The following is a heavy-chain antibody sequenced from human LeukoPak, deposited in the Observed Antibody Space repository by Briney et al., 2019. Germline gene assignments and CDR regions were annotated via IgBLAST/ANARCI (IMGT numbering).Heavy chain of an antibody. CDR2: ISSSGSTI. CDR3: ARRSGIAVAGAFDY. CDR1: GFTFSSYE. J-gene: IGHJ4*02. V-gene: IGHV3-48*03. D-gene: IGHD6-19*01. Sequence: GGSLRLSCAASGFTFSSYEMNWVRQAPGKGLEWVSYISSSGSTIYYADSVKGRFTISRDNAKKSLYLQMNSLRAEDTAVYYCARRSGIAVAGAFDYWGQGTLVTVSS.